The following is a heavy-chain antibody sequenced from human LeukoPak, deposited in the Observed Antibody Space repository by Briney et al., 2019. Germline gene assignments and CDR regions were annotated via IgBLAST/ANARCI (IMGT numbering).Heavy chain of an antibody. Sequence: ASVKVSCKASGYTFTSYYMHWVRQAPGQGLEWMGIINPSGGSTSYAQKFQGRVTMTRDTSTSTVYMELSSLRSEDTAVYYCAREGDTVGATSHFDYWGQGTLVTVSS. V-gene: IGHV1-46*01. D-gene: IGHD1-26*01. CDR1: GYTFTSYY. J-gene: IGHJ4*02. CDR2: INPSGGST. CDR3: AREGDTVGATSHFDY.